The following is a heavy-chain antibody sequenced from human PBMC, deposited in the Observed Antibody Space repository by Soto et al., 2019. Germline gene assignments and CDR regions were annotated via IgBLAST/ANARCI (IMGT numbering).Heavy chain of an antibody. CDR3: ARVSWREKYGMDV. Sequence: GGSLRLSCAASGFTFSDSYMSWIRQAPGKGLEWISYITFSGNTVNYADSLKGRFTTSRDNAKNSLYLQMNRLRAEDTAVYYCARVSWREKYGMDVWGQGTTVTVSS. CDR2: ITFSGNTV. V-gene: IGHV3-11*01. CDR1: GFTFSDSY. J-gene: IGHJ6*02.